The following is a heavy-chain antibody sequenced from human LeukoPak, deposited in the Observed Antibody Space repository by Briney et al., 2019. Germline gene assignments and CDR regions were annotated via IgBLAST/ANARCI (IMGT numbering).Heavy chain of an antibody. CDR2: VYADGST. CDR1: GFTVSSNY. Sequence: GGSLRLSCAVSGFTVSSNYMSWVRQAPGGGLEWVSVVYADGSTYYANSVKGRFIISRDSSMSTLYLQMNILRPEDTAVYYCAKDWTPDILTPRGTEIDTSLWGQGTLVTVSS. J-gene: IGHJ4*02. D-gene: IGHD3-9*01. V-gene: IGHV3-66*01. CDR3: AKDWTPDILTPRGTEIDTSL.